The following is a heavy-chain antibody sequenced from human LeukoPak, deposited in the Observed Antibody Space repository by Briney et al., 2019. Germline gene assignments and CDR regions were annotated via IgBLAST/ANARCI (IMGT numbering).Heavy chain of an antibody. J-gene: IGHJ4*02. V-gene: IGHV4-4*07. CDR2: IYTSGST. CDR3: AREVYYYDSSGYFD. Sequence: PSETLSLTCTVSGGSISSDYWSWIRQPAGKGLEWIGRIYTSGSTNYNPSLKSRVTMSVDTSKNQFSLKLSSVTAADTAVYYCAREVYYYDSSGYFDWGQGTLVTVSS. D-gene: IGHD3-22*01. CDR1: GGSISSDY.